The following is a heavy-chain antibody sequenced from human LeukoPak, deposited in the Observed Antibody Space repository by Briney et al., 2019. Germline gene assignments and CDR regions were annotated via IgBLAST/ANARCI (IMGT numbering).Heavy chain of an antibody. CDR3: AKDQGYSSAWYSRDGFDM. J-gene: IGHJ3*02. Sequence: GGSLRLSCAASGFTFSSYAISWVRQAPGKGLEWVSAISGSGGSTYYADSVKGRFTISRDNSQNTLYVQMNSLRAEDTAVYYCAKDQGYSSAWYSRDGFDMWGQGTMVTVSS. CDR1: GFTFSSYA. CDR2: ISGSGGST. V-gene: IGHV3-23*01. D-gene: IGHD6-19*01.